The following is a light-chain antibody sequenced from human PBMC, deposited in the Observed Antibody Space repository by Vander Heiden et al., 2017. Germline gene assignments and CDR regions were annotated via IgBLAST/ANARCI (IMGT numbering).Light chain of an antibody. J-gene: IGLJ2*01. CDR3: ISYAGSNNLV. CDR2: EVT. CDR1: SSDVGGYKY. V-gene: IGLV2-8*01. Sequence: QSALTQPPSASGSPGQPVTVSCTGTSSDVGGYKYVSCYQRHPGKAPKLMIYEVTKRPSGVPDRSSGSKSGNTASLTVSGLQAEDEADYYCISYAGSNNLVFGGGTKLTVL.